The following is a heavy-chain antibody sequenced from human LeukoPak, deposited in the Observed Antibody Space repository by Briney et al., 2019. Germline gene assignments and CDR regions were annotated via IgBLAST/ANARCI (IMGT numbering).Heavy chain of an antibody. D-gene: IGHD3-3*01. CDR1: GFTFSNYW. CDR2: INPAGNYA. CDR3: VRDWDHYDFDS. Sequence: PGGSLRLSCAASGFTFSNYWIHWVRQAPTQGLVWVSRINPAGNYANYADSVKGRFTISRDNAKNPVYLQMNSLRAEDTALFYCVRDWDHYDFDSWGQGTLVTVSS. J-gene: IGHJ5*01. V-gene: IGHV3-74*01.